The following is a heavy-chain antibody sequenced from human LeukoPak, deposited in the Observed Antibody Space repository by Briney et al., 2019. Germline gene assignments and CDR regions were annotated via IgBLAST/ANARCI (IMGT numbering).Heavy chain of an antibody. CDR1: GFTFSSYA. D-gene: IGHD3-10*01. Sequence: GRSLRLSCAASGFTFSSYAMHWVRQAPGKGLEWVAVISYDGSNKYYADSVKGRFTISRDNAKNSLYLQMNSLRAEDTAVYYCARGPLLWFGELSPRAFDIWGQGTMVTVSS. J-gene: IGHJ3*02. V-gene: IGHV3-30-3*01. CDR2: ISYDGSNK. CDR3: ARGPLLWFGELSPRAFDI.